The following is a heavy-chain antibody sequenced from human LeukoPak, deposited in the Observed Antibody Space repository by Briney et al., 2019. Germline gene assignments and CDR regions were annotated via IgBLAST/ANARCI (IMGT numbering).Heavy chain of an antibody. CDR2: INTNTGNP. D-gene: IGHD3-22*01. J-gene: IGHJ4*02. V-gene: IGHV7-4-1*02. CDR1: GYTFTSYA. CDR3: ARRQTYYYDSSGYDY. Sequence: ASVRVSCKASGYTFTSYAMNWVRQAPGQGLEWMGWINTNTGNPTYAQGFTGRFVFSLDTSVSTAYLQISSLKAEDTAVYYCARRQTYYYDSSGYDYWGQGTLVTVSS.